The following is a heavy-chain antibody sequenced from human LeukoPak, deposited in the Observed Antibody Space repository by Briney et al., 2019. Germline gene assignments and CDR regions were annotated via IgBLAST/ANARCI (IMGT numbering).Heavy chain of an antibody. CDR2: ISGSGDST. J-gene: IGHJ6*02. Sequence: GGTLRLSCAASGFTLSSYAMSCVPQAPGKGLEWGSAISGSGDSTYYADSVRDRFAYSRQNSKNTLYLQTNSWSADDPAVYYFAKEGRTAIDSYYDGMDVWAQGTTVTVSS. V-gene: IGHV3-23*01. CDR3: AKEGRTAIDSYYDGMDV. D-gene: IGHD2-21*02. CDR1: GFTLSSYA.